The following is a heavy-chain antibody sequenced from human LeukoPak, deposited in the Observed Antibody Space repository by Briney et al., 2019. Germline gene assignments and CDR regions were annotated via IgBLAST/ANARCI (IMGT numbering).Heavy chain of an antibody. D-gene: IGHD6-6*01. J-gene: IGHJ4*02. V-gene: IGHV4-38-2*01. CDR3: ASGRIAALDY. CDR2: IYHSGST. Sequence: PSETLSLTCAVSGYSISSGYYWGWIRQPPGKGLEWIGSIYHSGSTYYNPSLKSRVTISVDTSKNQFSLKLSSVTAADTAVYYCASGRIAALDYWGQGTLVTVSS. CDR1: GYSISSGYY.